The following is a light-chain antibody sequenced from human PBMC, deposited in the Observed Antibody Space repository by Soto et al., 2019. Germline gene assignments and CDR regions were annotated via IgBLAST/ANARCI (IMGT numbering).Light chain of an antibody. CDR1: QAISAS. Sequence: IQLTQSPSSLSASVGDRVTITCRASQAISASLVWYQQNPGQAPKLLIYAASTLQSGVPSRFSGSGSGTDFTLTISSLHPADFATYYCQQFKSYPYTFGQGTKLEI. V-gene: IGKV1-9*01. CDR2: AAS. J-gene: IGKJ2*01. CDR3: QQFKSYPYT.